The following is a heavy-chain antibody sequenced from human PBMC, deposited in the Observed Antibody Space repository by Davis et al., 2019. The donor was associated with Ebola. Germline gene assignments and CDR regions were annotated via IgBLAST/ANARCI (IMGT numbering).Heavy chain of an antibody. V-gene: IGHV1-18*01. CDR1: GYTFTSYG. Sequence: SVTVSCKASGYTFTSYGISWVRQAPGQGLEWMGWISAFNDNTNYAQKLQGRVTVATDTSTSTAYMEVRGLRSDDTAVYYCARTRGEQYLASFDFWGQGTLVTVSA. D-gene: IGHD6-13*01. J-gene: IGHJ4*02. CDR3: ARTRGEQYLASFDF. CDR2: ISAFNDNT.